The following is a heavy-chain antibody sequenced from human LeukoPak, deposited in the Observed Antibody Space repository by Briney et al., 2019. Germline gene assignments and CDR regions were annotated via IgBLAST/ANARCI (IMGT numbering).Heavy chain of an antibody. CDR2: INHRGST. Sequence: PSETLSLTCAVYGGSFSGYYWSWVRQPPGKGLEWIGEINHRGSTNYNPSLKSRVTISVDTSKNQFSLKLSSVTAADTAVYYCASKRAAFDIWGQGTMVTVSS. CDR3: ASKRAAFDI. V-gene: IGHV4-34*01. CDR1: GGSFSGYY. J-gene: IGHJ3*02.